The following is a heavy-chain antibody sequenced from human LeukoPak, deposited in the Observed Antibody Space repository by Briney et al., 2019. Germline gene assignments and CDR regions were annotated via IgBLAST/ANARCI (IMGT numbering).Heavy chain of an antibody. V-gene: IGHV3-48*03. CDR1: GFTFSSYE. D-gene: IGHD2-2*01. CDR3: AREAVGPAATNWFDP. CDR2: ISSSGSTI. Sequence: GGSLRLSCAASGFTFSSYEMNWVRQAPGKGLKWVSYISSSGSTIYYADSVKGRFTISRDNAKNSLYLQMNSLRAEDTAVYYCAREAVGPAATNWFDPWGQGTLVTVSS. J-gene: IGHJ5*02.